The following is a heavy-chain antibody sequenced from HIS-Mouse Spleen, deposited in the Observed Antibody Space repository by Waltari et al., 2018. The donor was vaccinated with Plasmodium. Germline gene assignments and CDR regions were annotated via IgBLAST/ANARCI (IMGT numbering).Heavy chain of an antibody. Sequence: QVQLVQSGAEVKKPGASVKVSCKASGYTFTGYYMHWVRQAPGQGLEWMGGSNPKSGGTNYAQKCQGRVTMTRDTSISTAYMELRRLRSDDTAVYYCARVLGYKAAAGTFVEYFQHWGQGTLVTVSS. J-gene: IGHJ1*01. D-gene: IGHD6-13*01. CDR1: GYTFTGYY. V-gene: IGHV1-2*02. CDR2: SNPKSGGT. CDR3: ARVLGYKAAAGTFVEYFQH.